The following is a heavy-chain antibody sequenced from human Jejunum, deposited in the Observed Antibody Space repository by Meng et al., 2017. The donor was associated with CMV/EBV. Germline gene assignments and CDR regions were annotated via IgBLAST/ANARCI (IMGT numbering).Heavy chain of an antibody. CDR1: TFTDYY. Sequence: TFTDYYLQWVRPAPGQGLEWMGWINPNTGDTNYAQKFQGRVTMTRDMSINTVYMELTRLRSDDTAVYYCAKDGGSYLDYYFDYWGQGTLVTVSS. V-gene: IGHV1-2*02. CDR2: INPNTGDT. D-gene: IGHD1-26*01. J-gene: IGHJ4*02. CDR3: AKDGGSYLDYYFDY.